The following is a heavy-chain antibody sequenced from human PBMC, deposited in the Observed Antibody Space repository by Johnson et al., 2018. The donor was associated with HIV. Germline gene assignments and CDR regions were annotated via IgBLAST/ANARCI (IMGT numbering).Heavy chain of an antibody. CDR2: ISYDGSNK. V-gene: IGHV3-30*03. CDR3: ARRMVQGVIITSGAFDI. J-gene: IGHJ3*02. Sequence: QVQLVESGGGLVQPGGSLRLSCAASGFTFSRYWMSWVRQAPGKGLEWVAIISYDGSNKYYADSVKGRFTISRDNSKNTLYLQMNSLRAEDTAVYYCARRMVQGVIITSGAFDIWGQGTMVTVSS. CDR1: GFTFSRYW. D-gene: IGHD3-10*01.